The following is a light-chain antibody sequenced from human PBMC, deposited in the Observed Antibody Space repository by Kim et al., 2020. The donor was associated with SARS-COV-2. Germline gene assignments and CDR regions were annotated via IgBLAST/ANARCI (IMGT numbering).Light chain of an antibody. CDR3: SSYTNYKTVI. CDR1: SSDIGNYDR. V-gene: IGLV2-18*02. Sequence: QSALTQPPSVSGSRGQSVTISCTGTSSDIGNYDRVSWYQQFPGTAPRLMIYEVDNRPSGVPDRFSGSKSGNTASLTISGLQTEDEADYYCSSYTNYKTVIFGGGTK. J-gene: IGLJ2*01. CDR2: EVD.